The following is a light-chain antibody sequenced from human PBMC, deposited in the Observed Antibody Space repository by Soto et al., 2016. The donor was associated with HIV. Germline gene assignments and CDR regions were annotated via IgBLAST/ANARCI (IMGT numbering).Light chain of an antibody. Sequence: SYEPTQPPSVSVAPGKTARIACGGNNIGNKNVHWYQQKPGQAPVLVVYDDSDRPSGIPERFSGSNSGNTATLTISRVEAGDEADYYCQVWDSSDDHVVFGGGTKLTVL. V-gene: IGLV3-21*03. CDR2: DDS. CDR3: QVWDSSDDHVV. CDR1: NIGNKN. J-gene: IGLJ2*01.